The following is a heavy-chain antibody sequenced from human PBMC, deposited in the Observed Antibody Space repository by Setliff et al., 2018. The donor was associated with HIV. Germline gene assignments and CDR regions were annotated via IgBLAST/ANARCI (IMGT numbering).Heavy chain of an antibody. CDR3: ARYKCINFACVGFDI. CDR2: IYYSGST. Sequence: PSETLSLTCTVSGGSIRSHYWSWIRQPPGKRLEWIGYIYYSGSTNYNPSLKSLVTISVDTAKNQVSLKLTSVTAADTAVYYCARYKCINFACVGFDIWGQGTVVTVSS. CDR1: GGSIRSHY. J-gene: IGHJ3*02. D-gene: IGHD3-9*01. V-gene: IGHV4-59*11.